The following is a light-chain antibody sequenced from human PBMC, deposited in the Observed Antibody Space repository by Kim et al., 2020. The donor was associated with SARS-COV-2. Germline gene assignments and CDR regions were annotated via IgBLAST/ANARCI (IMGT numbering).Light chain of an antibody. V-gene: IGLV1-40*01. J-gene: IGLJ2*01. CDR1: GSNVGAGFD. CDR2: HNA. CDR3: QSYDTALSAVV. Sequence: QSVLTQPPSVSGAPGQRVTVSCTGSGSNVGAGFDVSWYQQLPGAAPKLLIYHNANRPSGVPDRFSGSKSGTAASLAITGLLAEDEADYYCQSYDTALSAVVFGGGTQLTVL.